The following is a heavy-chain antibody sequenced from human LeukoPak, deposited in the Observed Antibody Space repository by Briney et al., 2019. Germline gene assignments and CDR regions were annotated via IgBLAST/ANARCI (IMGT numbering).Heavy chain of an antibody. CDR3: ARDSARYSYGYPGSAFDI. Sequence: GGSLRLSCAASGFTFSSYAMHWVRQDPGKGLEWVAVISYDGSNKYYADSVKGRFTISRDNSKNTLYLQMNSLRAEDTAVYYCARDSARYSYGYPGSAFDIWGQGTMVTVSS. CDR2: ISYDGSNK. V-gene: IGHV3-30-3*01. CDR1: GFTFSSYA. J-gene: IGHJ3*02. D-gene: IGHD5-18*01.